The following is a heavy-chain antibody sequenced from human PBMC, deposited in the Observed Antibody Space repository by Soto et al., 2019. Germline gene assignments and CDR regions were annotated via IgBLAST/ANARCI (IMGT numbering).Heavy chain of an antibody. Sequence: PGGSLRLSCAASGFTFSTYTMNWVRQAPGKGLEWVSTILSNSSYIYYTDSVKGRFTISRDNAKSSLYLQMNSLRAEDTAVYYCARVTGRGLPFFDYWGQGTLVTVSS. J-gene: IGHJ4*02. CDR3: ARVTGRGLPFFDY. CDR2: ILSNSSYI. CDR1: GFTFSTYT. D-gene: IGHD2-21*01. V-gene: IGHV3-21*06.